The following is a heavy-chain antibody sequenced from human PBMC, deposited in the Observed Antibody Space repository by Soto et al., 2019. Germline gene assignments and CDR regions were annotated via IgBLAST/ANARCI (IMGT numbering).Heavy chain of an antibody. CDR3: ARGGISHWAYFYYMDV. V-gene: IGHV4-34*01. J-gene: IGHJ6*03. Sequence: SDTLSLTCVVSGGSLSDYFWSWIRQPPGMALEWIGEINHLGSINYNPSLKSRVTMSVDTSKNQFSLTLNSVTAADTATYYCARGGISHWAYFYYMDVWDRGTTVTVSS. CDR1: GGSLSDYF. CDR2: INHLGSI. D-gene: IGHD2-21*01.